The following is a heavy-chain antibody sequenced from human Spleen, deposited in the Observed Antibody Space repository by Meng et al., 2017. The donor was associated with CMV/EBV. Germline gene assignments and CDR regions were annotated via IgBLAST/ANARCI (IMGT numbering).Heavy chain of an antibody. D-gene: IGHD3-10*01. J-gene: IGHJ6*02. CDR1: GFTFSSYG. CDR3: ARKRGPSGSAAWGMNV. Sequence: LTCAASGFTFSSYGMHWVRQAPGKGLEWVAVISYDGSNKYYADSVKGRFTISRDNSKNTMYLQMNSLGAEDTAVYYCARKRGPSGSAAWGMNVWGQGTTVTVSS. V-gene: IGHV3-30*19. CDR2: ISYDGSNK.